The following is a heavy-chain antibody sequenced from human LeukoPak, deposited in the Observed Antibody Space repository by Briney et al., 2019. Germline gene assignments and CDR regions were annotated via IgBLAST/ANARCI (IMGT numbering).Heavy chain of an antibody. Sequence: GGSLRLTCAASGLTFSSYSMNWVRQAPGKGLEWVSYISSSSSTIYYADSVKGPFTISRDNAKNSLYLQMHSLRAEDTAEYYCAREGTMIGARSNAFDIWGQGTMVTVSS. CDR3: AREGTMIGARSNAFDI. D-gene: IGHD3-22*01. CDR1: GLTFSSYS. V-gene: IGHV3-48*01. J-gene: IGHJ3*02. CDR2: ISSSSSTI.